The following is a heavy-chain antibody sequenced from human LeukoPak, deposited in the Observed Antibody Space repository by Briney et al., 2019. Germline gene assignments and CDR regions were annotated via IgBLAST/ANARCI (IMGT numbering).Heavy chain of an antibody. CDR3: ARDHYYDSSPSLWY. Sequence: PGGSLRLSCAASGFTFSDYYMSWIRQAPGKGLEWVSYISSSGSTIYYADSVKGRFTISRDNAKNSLYLQMNSLRAEDTAVYYCARDHYYDSSPSLWYWGQGTLVTVSS. CDR2: ISSSGSTI. V-gene: IGHV3-11*01. CDR1: GFTFSDYY. D-gene: IGHD3-22*01. J-gene: IGHJ4*02.